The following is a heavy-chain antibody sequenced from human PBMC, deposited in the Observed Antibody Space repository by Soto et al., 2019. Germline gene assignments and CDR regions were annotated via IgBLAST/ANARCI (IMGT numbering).Heavy chain of an antibody. CDR1: GYTFSNYD. CDR3: AKVSRQGSGVDFDY. D-gene: IGHD3-10*01. J-gene: IGHJ4*02. V-gene: IGHV1-8*01. CDR2: MNPNTGDT. Sequence: ASVKVSCKASGYTFSNYDMNWVRQATGQGPEWIGWMNPNTGDTGYAQKFQGRVTMTRDFSTTTVYMELSSLRSEDTAVYYCAKVSRQGSGVDFDYWGQGTLVTVSS.